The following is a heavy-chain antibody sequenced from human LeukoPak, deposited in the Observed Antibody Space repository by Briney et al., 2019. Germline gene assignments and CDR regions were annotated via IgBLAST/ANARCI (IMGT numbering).Heavy chain of an antibody. D-gene: IGHD6-19*01. CDR3: ARSSLPGRSGRTEYFQH. CDR2: ISDSSRTI. J-gene: IGHJ1*01. V-gene: IGHV3-11*01. Sequence: GGSLRLSCAASGFTFSDYYMTWIRQAPGKGLQWLSFISDSSRTIYYADSVKDRFTISRDNAKNSLYLQMSSLRAEDTAIYYCARSSLPGRSGRTEYFQHWGQGALVTVSS. CDR1: GFTFSDYY.